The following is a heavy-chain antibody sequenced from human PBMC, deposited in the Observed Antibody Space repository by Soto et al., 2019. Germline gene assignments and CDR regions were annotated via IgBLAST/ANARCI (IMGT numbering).Heavy chain of an antibody. J-gene: IGHJ6*02. CDR2: ISGSGGDT. CDR3: AKILSTVTTYYYGMDV. CDR1: GFSFSTYP. V-gene: IGHV3-23*01. Sequence: GGSLRLSCAASGFSFSTYPMTWVRQAPGKRLEGVSSISGSGGDTYYIDSVKGRFTISRGNSKNTVYLQMNSLRAEDTAVYYCAKILSTVTTYYYGMDVWGQGTTVTVSS. D-gene: IGHD4-17*01.